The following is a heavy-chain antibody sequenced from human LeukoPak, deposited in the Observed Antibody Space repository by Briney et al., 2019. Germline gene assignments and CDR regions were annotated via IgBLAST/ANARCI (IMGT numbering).Heavy chain of an antibody. J-gene: IGHJ3*02. CDR3: ASYYDGSGYYDASDI. V-gene: IGHV3-7*05. CDR2: IKEDGTEK. Sequence: PGGSLRLSCAGSGFTFSTYWMTWVRQAPGKGLEWVANIKEDGTEKYYVDSVNGRFTISRDNAKKSLYLQMNSLRAEDTAVYYCASYYDGSGYYDASDIWGQGTMVTVSS. CDR1: GFTFSTYW. D-gene: IGHD3-22*01.